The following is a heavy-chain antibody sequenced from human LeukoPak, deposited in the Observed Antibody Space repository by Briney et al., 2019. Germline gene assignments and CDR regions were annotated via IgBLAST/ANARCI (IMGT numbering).Heavy chain of an antibody. Sequence: GGSLRPSCAASGFTFSSYWMSWVRQAPGKGLEWVANIKQDGSEKYYVDSVKGRFTISRDNAKNSLYLQMNSLRAEDTAVYYCARDGDIVVVVAATLIDYWGQGTLVTVSS. CDR1: GFTFSSYW. CDR3: ARDGDIVVVVAATLIDY. D-gene: IGHD2-15*01. CDR2: IKQDGSEK. V-gene: IGHV3-7*01. J-gene: IGHJ4*02.